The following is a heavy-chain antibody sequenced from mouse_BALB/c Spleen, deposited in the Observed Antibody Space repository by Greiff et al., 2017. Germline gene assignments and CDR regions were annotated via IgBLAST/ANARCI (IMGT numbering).Heavy chain of an antibody. V-gene: IGHV5-17*02. J-gene: IGHJ1*01. CDR2: ISSGSSTI. D-gene: IGHD2-4*01. CDR1: GFTFSSYT. CDR3: ARSTMIKDWYFDV. Sequence: EVQRVESGGGLVQPGGSLKLSCAASGFTFSSYTMSWVRQTPEKGLEWVAYISSGSSTIYYADTVKGRFTISRDNPKNTLFLQMTSLRSEDTAMYYCARSTMIKDWYFDVWGAGTTVTVSS.